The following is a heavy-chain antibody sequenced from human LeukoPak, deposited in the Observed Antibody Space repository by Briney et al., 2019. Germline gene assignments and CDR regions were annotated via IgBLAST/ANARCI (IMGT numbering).Heavy chain of an antibody. J-gene: IGHJ4*02. CDR2: IYYSGST. CDR3: ARGHSPFDY. Sequence: SETLSLTCTVSGGSISSHYWSWIRQPPEKGLEWIGYIYYSGSTNYNPSLKSRVTISVDTSKNQFSLKLSSVTAADTAVYYCARGHSPFDYWGQGTLVTVSS. V-gene: IGHV4-59*11. D-gene: IGHD2-21*01. CDR1: GGSISSHY.